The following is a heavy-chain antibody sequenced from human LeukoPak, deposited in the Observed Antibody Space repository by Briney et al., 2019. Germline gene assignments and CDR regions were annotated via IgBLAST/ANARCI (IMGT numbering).Heavy chain of an antibody. CDR2: IYYSGST. D-gene: IGHD6-19*01. V-gene: IGHV4-39*07. CDR1: GASVSGSAYY. CDR3: AREGGQWLVSNWFDP. Sequence: SETLSLTCTVSGASVSGSAYYWGWIRQPPGKGLEWIGSIYYSGSTYYNPSLKSRVTISVDTSKNQFSLKLSSVTAADTAVYYCAREGGQWLVSNWFDPWGQGTLVTVSS. J-gene: IGHJ5*02.